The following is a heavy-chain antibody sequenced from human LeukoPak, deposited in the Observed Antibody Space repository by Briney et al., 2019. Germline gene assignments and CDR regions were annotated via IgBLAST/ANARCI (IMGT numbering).Heavy chain of an antibody. CDR3: AKDQYSYGYFDY. J-gene: IGHJ4*02. CDR2: ISGSGGST. Sequence: GGSLRLSCAASGFTFSSYAMSWVRQAPGKGLEWVSAISGSGGSTYYADSVKGRFAISRDNSKNTLYLQMNSLRAEDTAVYYCAKDQYSYGYFDYWGQGTLVTVSS. CDR1: GFTFSSYA. V-gene: IGHV3-23*01. D-gene: IGHD5-18*01.